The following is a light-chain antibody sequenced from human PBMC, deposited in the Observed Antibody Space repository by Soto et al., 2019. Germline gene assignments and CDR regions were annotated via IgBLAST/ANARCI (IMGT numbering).Light chain of an antibody. CDR3: QQSYRTPIT. J-gene: IGKJ5*01. CDR2: AAS. CDR1: QIISTY. V-gene: IGKV1-39*01. Sequence: DIQLTQSPSPLSASVGDRVAITFLASQIISTYLNWYQQEPGKAPKVLIYAASNLQSGVPPRFSGSGSGTDFTLTISSLQPEDVATYFCQQSYRTPITFGQGTRLEIK.